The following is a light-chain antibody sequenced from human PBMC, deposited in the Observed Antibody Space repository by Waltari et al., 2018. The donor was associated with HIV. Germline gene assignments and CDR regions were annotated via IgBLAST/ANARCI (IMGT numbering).Light chain of an antibody. Sequence: QSVLTQPPSASGTPGQRVTISCFGRGSNIGSNTVNWYQHLPGTAPKLLIYSNNQRPSGVPDRFSGSKSGTSASLAISGLQSEDEGDYYCAAWDDSLNAVVFGGGTKLTVL. V-gene: IGLV1-44*01. CDR1: GSNIGSNT. CDR2: SNN. CDR3: AAWDDSLNAVV. J-gene: IGLJ2*01.